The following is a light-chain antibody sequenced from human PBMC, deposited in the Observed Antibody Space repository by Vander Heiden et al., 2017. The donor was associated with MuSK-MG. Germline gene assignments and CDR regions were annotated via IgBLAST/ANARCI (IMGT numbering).Light chain of an antibody. CDR3: VQYDGLPYT. J-gene: IGKJ2*01. V-gene: IGKV1-33*01. CDR1: HDIKKN. Sequence: IPITQSPPSLSAYVRDRVTITCQAGHDIKKNLNWFQQKPGLAPNLLIHGASNLMTGVPSRFSGDGSGTDYKLTINRLQPEDVATYYCVQYDGLPYTFGQGTKLDIK. CDR2: GAS.